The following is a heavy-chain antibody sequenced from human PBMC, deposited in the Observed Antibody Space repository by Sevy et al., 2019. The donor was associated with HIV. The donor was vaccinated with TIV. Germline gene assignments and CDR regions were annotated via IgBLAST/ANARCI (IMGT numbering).Heavy chain of an antibody. CDR1: GFTFSDYY. CDR3: ARELWPGDY. V-gene: IGHV3-7*01. D-gene: IGHD2-21*01. J-gene: IGHJ4*02. Sequence: GGSLRLSCAASGFTFSDYYMGWVRQAPGKGREWVANVNQDGSQKHYVGSVKGRFSVSRDNAKNSVYLQMNRLRVDDTGIYYCARELWPGDYWGQGTLVTVSS. CDR2: VNQDGSQK.